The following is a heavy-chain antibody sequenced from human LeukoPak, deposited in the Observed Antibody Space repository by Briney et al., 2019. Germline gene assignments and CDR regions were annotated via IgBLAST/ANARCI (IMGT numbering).Heavy chain of an antibody. J-gene: IGHJ3*02. Sequence: ASVKVSCKASGYTFTSYGISWVRQATGQGLEWMGWMSPNSGNTGYAQKFQDRVTITRNTSISTAYMELSSLRSEDTAVYYCARQSHSYGYDTFDIWGQGTVVTVSS. CDR2: MSPNSGNT. V-gene: IGHV1-8*03. CDR3: ARQSHSYGYDTFDI. D-gene: IGHD5-18*01. CDR1: GYTFTSYG.